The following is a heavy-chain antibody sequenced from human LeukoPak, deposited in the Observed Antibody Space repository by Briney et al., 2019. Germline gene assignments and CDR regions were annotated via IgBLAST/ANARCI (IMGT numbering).Heavy chain of an antibody. CDR3: ARDYGSHGEYFDY. CDR1: GFTFSRYN. D-gene: IGHD3-10*01. Sequence: PGGSLRLSCAASGFTFSRYNMNWVRQAPGKGLEWLSYISSSSTIYYADSVKGRFTISRDNAKNSLYLQMNSLRDEDTAVYYCARDYGSHGEYFDYWGQGTLVTVSS. J-gene: IGHJ4*02. CDR2: ISSSSTI. V-gene: IGHV3-48*02.